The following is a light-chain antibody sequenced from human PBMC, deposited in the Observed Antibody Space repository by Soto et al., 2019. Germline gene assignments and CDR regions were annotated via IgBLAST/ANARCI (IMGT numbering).Light chain of an antibody. Sequence: EVVLTQSPGPLSLSPGERAALSCRASPSVSSSYLAWYQQKPGQAPRLLIYGASNRATGIPDRFSGSGSGTDFTLTISRLEPEDFAVYYCQQYGSSHTFGQGTKLEIK. V-gene: IGKV3-20*01. CDR1: PSVSSSY. J-gene: IGKJ2*01. CDR2: GAS. CDR3: QQYGSSHT.